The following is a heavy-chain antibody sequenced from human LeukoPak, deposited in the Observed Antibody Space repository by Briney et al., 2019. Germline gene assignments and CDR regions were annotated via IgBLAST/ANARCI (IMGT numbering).Heavy chain of an antibody. CDR3: TTGGYSGYDFDY. D-gene: IGHD5-12*01. CDR1: GYTFTSYG. V-gene: IGHV1-69*04. Sequence: ASVKVSCKASGYTFTSYGISWVRQAPGQGLEWMGRIIPILGIANYAQKFQGRVTITADKSTSTAYMELSSLRSEDTAVYYCTTGGYSGYDFDYWGQGTLVTVSS. CDR2: IIPILGIA. J-gene: IGHJ4*02.